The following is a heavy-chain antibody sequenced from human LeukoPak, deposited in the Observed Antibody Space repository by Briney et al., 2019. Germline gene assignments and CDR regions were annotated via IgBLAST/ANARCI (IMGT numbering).Heavy chain of an antibody. D-gene: IGHD3-3*01. CDR1: GGSISSYY. CDR2: IYYSGST. V-gene: IGHV4-59*08. Sequence: PSETLSLTCTVSGGSISSYYWSWIRQPPGKGLEWIGYIYYSGSTNYNPSLKSRVTISVDTSKNRFSLKLSSVTAADTAVYYCARLPVLEWLLFDYWGQGTLVTVSS. CDR3: ARLPVLEWLLFDY. J-gene: IGHJ4*02.